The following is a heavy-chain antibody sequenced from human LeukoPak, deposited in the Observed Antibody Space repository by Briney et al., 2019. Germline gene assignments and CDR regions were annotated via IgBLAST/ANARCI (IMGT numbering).Heavy chain of an antibody. CDR1: GFIFSSYG. CDR2: IADGGETT. J-gene: IGHJ4*02. D-gene: IGHD2-8*02. CDR3: ARKAARTGGYDY. Sequence: GGSLRLSCAVSGFIFSSYGMRWVRQAPGMGLEWVSAIADGGETTYYADSVKGRFTISRDYSKNTLYLQMNSLRAEDTAVYYCARKAARTGGYDYWGQGILVTVSS. V-gene: IGHV3-23*01.